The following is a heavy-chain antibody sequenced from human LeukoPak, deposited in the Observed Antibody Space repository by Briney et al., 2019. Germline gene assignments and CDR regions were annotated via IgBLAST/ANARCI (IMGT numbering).Heavy chain of an antibody. J-gene: IGHJ6*03. CDR2: ISGSGGST. V-gene: IGHV3-23*01. CDR3: ARVRFLEWLSPLDYYYYMDV. CDR1: GFTFSTYW. Sequence: GGSLRLSCAASGFTFSTYWMHWVRQAPGKGLVWVSAISGSGGSTYYADSVKGRFTISRDNSKNTLYLQMNSLRAEDTAVYYCARVRFLEWLSPLDYYYYMDVWGKGTTVTVSS. D-gene: IGHD3-3*01.